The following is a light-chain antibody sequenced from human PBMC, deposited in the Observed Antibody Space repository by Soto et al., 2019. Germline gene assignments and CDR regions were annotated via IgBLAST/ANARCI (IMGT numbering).Light chain of an antibody. V-gene: IGKV3-15*01. CDR1: QSVSSN. J-gene: IGKJ1*01. Sequence: EIVMTQSPSTLSVSPGERATLSWRASQSVSSNLAWYQQKPGQAPRLLIYGASTRATGIPARFSGSASGTEFTLTISSLKPDDFATYYCQHYNSYWTFGQGTKVDIK. CDR3: QHYNSYWT. CDR2: GAS.